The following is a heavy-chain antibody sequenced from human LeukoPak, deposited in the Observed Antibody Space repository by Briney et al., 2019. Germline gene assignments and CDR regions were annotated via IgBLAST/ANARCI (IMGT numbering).Heavy chain of an antibody. CDR2: INPSGGST. V-gene: IGHV1-46*03. CDR1: GYTFTSYY. CDR3: AIYCSSTSCYREAFDI. Sequence: ASVKVSCKASGYTFTSYYMHWVRQAPGQGLEWMGIINPSGGSTSYAQKFQGRVTMTRDTSTSTVHMELSSLRSEDTAVYYCAIYCSSTSCYREAFDIWGQGTMVTVSS. J-gene: IGHJ3*02. D-gene: IGHD2-2*01.